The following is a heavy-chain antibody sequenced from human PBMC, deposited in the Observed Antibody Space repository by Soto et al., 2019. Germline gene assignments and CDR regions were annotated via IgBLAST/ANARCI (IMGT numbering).Heavy chain of an antibody. V-gene: IGHV4-30-2*01. Sequence: SETLSLTCAVSGGSISSDGYSWSWIRQPPGKGLEWIGYIYHSGSTYYNPSLKSRVTISVDRSKNQFSLKLSSVTAADTAVYYCARELGYCSSTSCYTGHFDYWGQGTLVTVSS. D-gene: IGHD2-2*02. J-gene: IGHJ4*02. CDR2: IYHSGST. CDR1: GGSISSDGYS. CDR3: ARELGYCSSTSCYTGHFDY.